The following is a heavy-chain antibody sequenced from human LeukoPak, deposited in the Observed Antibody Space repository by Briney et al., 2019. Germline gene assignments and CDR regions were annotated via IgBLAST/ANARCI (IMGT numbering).Heavy chain of an antibody. Sequence: SETLSLTCAVYAESFSGYFWNWIRQPPGKGLEWIGSTSHSDSPYYNPSLESRVTISLDTSRNQFSLKLTSVTAADTAVYYCARDFGETSLPNWFDPWGQGTLVTVSS. CDR3: ARDFGETSLPNWFDP. J-gene: IGHJ5*02. CDR2: TSHSDSP. D-gene: IGHD3-16*01. CDR1: AESFSGYF. V-gene: IGHV4-34*01.